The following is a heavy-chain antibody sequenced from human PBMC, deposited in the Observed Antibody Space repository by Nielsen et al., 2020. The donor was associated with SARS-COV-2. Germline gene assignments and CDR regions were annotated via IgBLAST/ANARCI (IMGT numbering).Heavy chain of an antibody. D-gene: IGHD5-24*01. Sequence: ASVKVSCKASGYTFKRNAMNWVRQAPGQGLEWMGWINTNTGNPTYAQGFTSRFVFSLDTSVSTAFLEISSLKAEDTAVYYCARDRGDGYNSGVDYWGQGTLVTVS. J-gene: IGHJ4*02. CDR3: ARDRGDGYNSGVDY. V-gene: IGHV7-4-1*02. CDR1: GYTFKRNA. CDR2: INTNTGNP.